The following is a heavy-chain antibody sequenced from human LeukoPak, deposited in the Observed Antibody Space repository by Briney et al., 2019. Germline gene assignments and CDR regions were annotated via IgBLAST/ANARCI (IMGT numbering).Heavy chain of an antibody. CDR2: IYYSGST. D-gene: IGHD6-13*01. Sequence: SETLPLTCTVSADSISSYYWSWIRQPPGKGLEWIGYIYYSGSTNYNPSLKSRVTISVDTSKNQFSLKLSSVTAADTAVYYCARGGGMRSWYDFDYWGQGILVTVSS. CDR3: ARGGGMRSWYDFDY. J-gene: IGHJ4*02. CDR1: ADSISSYY. V-gene: IGHV4-59*08.